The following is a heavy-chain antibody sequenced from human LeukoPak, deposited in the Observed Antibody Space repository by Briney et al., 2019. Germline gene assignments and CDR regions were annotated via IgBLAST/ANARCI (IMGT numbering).Heavy chain of an antibody. CDR2: ISSSGDST. CDR1: GFTFNSYA. CDR3: AARPDRGLGPLDF. J-gene: IGHJ4*02. Sequence: GGSLRLSCAASGFTFNSYAMAWVRQPPGKGLEWVSAISSSGDSTYYTDSVEGRFTISRDNSKNTLYLEMSRLRADDTAVYFCAARPDRGLGPLDFWGQGTLVTVSS. V-gene: IGHV3-23*01.